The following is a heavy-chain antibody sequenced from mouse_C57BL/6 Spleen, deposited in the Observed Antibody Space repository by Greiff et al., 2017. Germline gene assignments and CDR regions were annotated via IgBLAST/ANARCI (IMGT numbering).Heavy chain of an antibody. J-gene: IGHJ4*01. CDR3: KDVYSAYYAIVY. D-gene: IGHD2-3*01. CDR1: GYTFTDYA. V-gene: IGHV1-15*01. Sequence: QVHVKQSGAELVRPGASVTLSCKASGYTFTDYAMHWVKQTPGHGLEWIGAIDPENGGTAYNQKFKGKAILTADKSSSTAYIELRSLTSDDSSVYYCKDVYSAYYAIVYWGQGPSVTVSS. CDR2: IDPENGGT.